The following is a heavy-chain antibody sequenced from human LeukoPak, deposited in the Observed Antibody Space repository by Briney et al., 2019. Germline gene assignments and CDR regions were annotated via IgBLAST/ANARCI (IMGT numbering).Heavy chain of an antibody. CDR2: IHYSGST. V-gene: IGHV4-39*01. Sequence: PSETLSLTCTVSGGSISSRSHYWGWIRQPPGKGLEWIGSIHYSGSTYYNPSLKSRLTISVDTSKNQFSLKLSSVTAADTAVYYCARLYCSGGNCYGAFDIWGQGTMVTVSS. CDR3: ARLYCSGGNCYGAFDI. CDR1: GGSISSRSHY. J-gene: IGHJ3*02. D-gene: IGHD2-15*01.